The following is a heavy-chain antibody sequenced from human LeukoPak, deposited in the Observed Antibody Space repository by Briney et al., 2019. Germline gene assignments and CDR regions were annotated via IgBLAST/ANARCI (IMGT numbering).Heavy chain of an antibody. CDR2: IKQDGSEK. CDR1: GFAFSDYW. Sequence: GGSLRLSCAASGFAFSDYWMSWVRQAPGKGLEWVANIKQDGSEKYYVDSVKGRFTISRDNSKNTLYLQMNSLRAEDTAVYYCAKDDLIDDFPSSYYYYGMDVWGQGTTVTVSS. V-gene: IGHV3-7*03. CDR3: AKDDLIDDFPSSYYYYGMDV. D-gene: IGHD3-3*01. J-gene: IGHJ6*02.